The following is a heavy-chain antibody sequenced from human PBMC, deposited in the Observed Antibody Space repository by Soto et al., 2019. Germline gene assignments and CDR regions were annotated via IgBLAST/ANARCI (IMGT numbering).Heavy chain of an antibody. D-gene: IGHD2-15*01. J-gene: IGHJ3*02. CDR3: AREPRYCRGGSCSITGDAFDI. CDR1: GFIVSDTY. Sequence: EVHLVESGGGLVQPGGSLRLSCTASGFIVSDTYMNWVRQAPGKGLEWVSVISNRGDTYYADSVRGRFSLSRDIADNTLHLQMNNLRVEDTAVYYCAREPRYCRGGSCSITGDAFDIWGQGTMVTVSS. CDR2: ISNRGDT. V-gene: IGHV3-66*01.